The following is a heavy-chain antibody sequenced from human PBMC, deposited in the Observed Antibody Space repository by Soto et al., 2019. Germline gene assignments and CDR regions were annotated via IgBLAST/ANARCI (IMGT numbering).Heavy chain of an antibody. CDR3: ARSITMIVVDPLRFDS. CDR1: GGSISSGDYY. CDR2: IYYRGST. J-gene: IGHJ4*02. Sequence: SETLSLTCTVSGGSISSGDYYWNWIRQPPGKGLEWIGYIYYRGSTYYNPSLKSRVAISIDTSKNQFSLKLRSVTAADTAVYYCARSITMIVVDPLRFDSWGQGTLVTVS. V-gene: IGHV4-30-4*01. D-gene: IGHD3-22*01.